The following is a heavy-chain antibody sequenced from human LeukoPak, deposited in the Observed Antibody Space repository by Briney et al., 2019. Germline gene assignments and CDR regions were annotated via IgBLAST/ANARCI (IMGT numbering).Heavy chain of an antibody. D-gene: IGHD2-8*02. Sequence: PGGSLRLSCAASGFTFRRYWMRWVRQAPGKGLEWVANIKEDGSEIDYVDSVKGRFTISRDDAANSLVLQMNSLRVEDTAVYYCAREGQATTWCSYYMDVWGNGTTVTVSS. V-gene: IGHV3-7*01. CDR1: GFTFRRYW. CDR3: AREGQATTWCSYYMDV. CDR2: IKEDGSEI. J-gene: IGHJ6*03.